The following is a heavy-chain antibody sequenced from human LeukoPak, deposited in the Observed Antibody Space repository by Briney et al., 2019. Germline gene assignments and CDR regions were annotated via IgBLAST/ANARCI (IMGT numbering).Heavy chain of an antibody. CDR2: INPNIGGT. V-gene: IGHV1-2*02. J-gene: IGHJ5*02. CDR1: GYNFIANY. D-gene: IGHD3-10*01. CDR3: ARDPHGSGTYGLDL. Sequence: ASVTVSCKTSGYNFIANYIHWVRQAPGQGLEWMGWINPNIGGTTYARKFQGRVTMTRDTSISTAYMELSGLKSDDTAVYFCARDPHGSGTYGLDLWGQGTLVTVSS.